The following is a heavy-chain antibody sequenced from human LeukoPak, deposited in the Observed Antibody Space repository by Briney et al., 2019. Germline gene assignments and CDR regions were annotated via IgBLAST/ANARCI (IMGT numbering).Heavy chain of an antibody. V-gene: IGHV4-34*01. Sequence: PSETLSLTCAVYGESFSGYYWSWIRQPPGKGLEWIGEINHSGSTNYNPSLKSRVTISVDTSKNQFSLKLSSVTAADTAVYYCARGRRRDGYNPLSYWGQGTLVTVSS. D-gene: IGHD5-12*01. CDR3: ARGRRRDGYNPLSY. CDR1: GESFSGYY. J-gene: IGHJ4*02. CDR2: INHSGST.